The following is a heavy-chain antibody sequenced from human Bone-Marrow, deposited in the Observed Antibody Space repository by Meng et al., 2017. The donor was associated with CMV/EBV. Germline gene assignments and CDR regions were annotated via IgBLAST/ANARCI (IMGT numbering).Heavy chain of an antibody. CDR3: ARVSSKYSGYDFVF. CDR1: GFIFSTYE. V-gene: IGHV3-48*03. Sequence: GGSVGLSSTVSGFIFSTYEMNWVRLAPGKGLEWVSYISGGGTTIHYADSVKGRFTISRDNAKNLLYLQMNSLRVEDTAIYYCARVSSKYSGYDFVFWTQVTLVTVSS. J-gene: IGHJ4*02. CDR2: ISGGGTTI. D-gene: IGHD5-12*01.